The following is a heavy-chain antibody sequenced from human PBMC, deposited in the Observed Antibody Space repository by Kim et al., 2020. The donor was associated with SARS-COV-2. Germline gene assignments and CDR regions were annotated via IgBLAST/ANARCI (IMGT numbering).Heavy chain of an antibody. Sequence: GGSLRLSCAASGFTFSSYGMHWVRQAPGKGLEWVAVIWYDGSNKYYADSVKGRFTISRDNSKNTLYLQMNSLRAEDTAVYYCARDAPYCSSTSCYTFDYWGQGTLVTVSS. V-gene: IGHV3-33*01. D-gene: IGHD2-2*02. CDR3: ARDAPYCSSTSCYTFDY. CDR2: IWYDGSNK. J-gene: IGHJ4*02. CDR1: GFTFSSYG.